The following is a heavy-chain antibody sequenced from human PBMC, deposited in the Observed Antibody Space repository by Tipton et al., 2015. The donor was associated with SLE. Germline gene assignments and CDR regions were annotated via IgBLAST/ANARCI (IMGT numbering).Heavy chain of an antibody. D-gene: IGHD5-24*01. V-gene: IGHV3-21*01. CDR1: GFTFSSYE. J-gene: IGHJ3*02. Sequence: GSLRLSCAASGFTFSSYEMNWVRQAPGKGLEWVSSITTTSTSIYYAFSVKGRFTISRDNARNSLFPQMNSLRAEDTAIYYCARVRRHGYNYGAFDIWGQGTMVTVSS. CDR3: ARVRRHGYNYGAFDI. CDR2: ITTTSTSI.